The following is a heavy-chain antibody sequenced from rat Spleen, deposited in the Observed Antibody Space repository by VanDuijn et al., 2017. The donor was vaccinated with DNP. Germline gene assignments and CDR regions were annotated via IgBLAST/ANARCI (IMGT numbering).Heavy chain of an antibody. Sequence: EVQLQESGPGLVEPSQSLSLTCSVTGHSITDNYWGWIRKFPGNKMEWIGHISYSGSTSYLPSLKSRISITRDTSKNRFLLQLNYVITEGTATYYCARSSSILDYFEYWGQVVMVTVAS. J-gene: IGHJ2*01. CDR2: ISYSGST. CDR1: GHSITDNY. CDR3: ARSSSILDYFEY. V-gene: IGHV3-1*01. D-gene: IGHD1-6*01.